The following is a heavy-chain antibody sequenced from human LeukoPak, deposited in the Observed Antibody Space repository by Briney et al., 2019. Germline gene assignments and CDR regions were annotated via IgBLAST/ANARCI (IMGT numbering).Heavy chain of an antibody. Sequence: SGGSLRLSCAASGFTFSSYSMNWVRQAPGKGLEWVPSISSSSSYIYYADSVKGRFTISRDNAKNSLYLQMNSLRAEDTAVYYCARDLSHIVVVTAIFDYWGQGTLVTVSS. J-gene: IGHJ4*02. CDR3: ARDLSHIVVVTAIFDY. V-gene: IGHV3-21*01. CDR1: GFTFSSYS. CDR2: ISSSSSYI. D-gene: IGHD2-21*02.